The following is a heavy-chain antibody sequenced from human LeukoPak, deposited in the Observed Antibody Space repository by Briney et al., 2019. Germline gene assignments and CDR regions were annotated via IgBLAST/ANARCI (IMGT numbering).Heavy chain of an antibody. CDR1: GYTFTGYY. Sequence: ASVKVSCKASGYTFTGYYMHWVRQAPGQGPEWMGWINPNSGGTNYAQKFQGRVTMTRDTSISTAYMELSRLRSDDTAVYYCARLVITGTTTYAFDIWGQGTMVTVSS. CDR2: INPNSGGT. J-gene: IGHJ3*02. V-gene: IGHV1-2*02. D-gene: IGHD1-7*01. CDR3: ARLVITGTTTYAFDI.